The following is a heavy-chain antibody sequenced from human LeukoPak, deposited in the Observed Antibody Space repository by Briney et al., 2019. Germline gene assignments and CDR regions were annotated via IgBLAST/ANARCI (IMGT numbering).Heavy chain of an antibody. CDR1: GFTFNTYA. CDR3: ARVSARPFFFYNYMDV. Sequence: PGGSLRLSCTASGFTFNTYAMNWVRQAPGRGLEWVSFITSDSSEIYYADSLKGRFTISRDKARNSLSLQVNSLRAEDTAMSYCARVSARPFFFYNYMDVWGKGTTVTVSS. D-gene: IGHD6-6*01. J-gene: IGHJ6*03. CDR2: ITSDSSEI. V-gene: IGHV3-21*01.